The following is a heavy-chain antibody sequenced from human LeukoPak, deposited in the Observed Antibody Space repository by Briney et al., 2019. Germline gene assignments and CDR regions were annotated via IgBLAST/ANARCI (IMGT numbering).Heavy chain of an antibody. J-gene: IGHJ4*02. CDR2: IGISGDQ. CDR3: ARATYCIDDTCYVQPPDY. D-gene: IGHD2-15*01. CDR1: GFMFSSYD. Sequence: PGVPLRLSRAASGFMFSSYDMYWVPEVTAKGLEWASNIGISGDQYYADSVKGRFTISRENAKNSLYLQMNSLRVGDTAVYYCARATYCIDDTCYVQPPDYWGQGALVTVSS. V-gene: IGHV3-13*05.